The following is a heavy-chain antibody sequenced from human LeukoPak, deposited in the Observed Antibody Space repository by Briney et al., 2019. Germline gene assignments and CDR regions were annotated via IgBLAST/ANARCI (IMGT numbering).Heavy chain of an antibody. CDR1: GFTFSSYA. CDR3: AKERNWSVVAATLNWFDP. CDR2: ISGSGGST. D-gene: IGHD2-15*01. Sequence: GGSLRLSCAASGFTFSSYAMSWVRQAPGKGLEWVSAISGSGGSTYYADSVKGRFTISRDNSKNTLYLQMNSLGAEDTAVYYCAKERNWSVVAATLNWFDPWGQGTLVTVSS. J-gene: IGHJ5*02. V-gene: IGHV3-23*01.